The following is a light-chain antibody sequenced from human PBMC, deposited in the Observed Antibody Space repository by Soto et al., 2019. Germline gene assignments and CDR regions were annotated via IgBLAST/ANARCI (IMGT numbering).Light chain of an antibody. Sequence: DIVLTQSPATLSLSPGERATLSCRASQSISTDLAWYQQTPGQAPRLIIYEASNRATGIPARFSGSGSGTDFTLTISNLDPEDFAVYYCQHRNSWPFTFGPGTKVDVK. J-gene: IGKJ3*01. V-gene: IGKV3-11*01. CDR3: QHRNSWPFT. CDR1: QSISTD. CDR2: EAS.